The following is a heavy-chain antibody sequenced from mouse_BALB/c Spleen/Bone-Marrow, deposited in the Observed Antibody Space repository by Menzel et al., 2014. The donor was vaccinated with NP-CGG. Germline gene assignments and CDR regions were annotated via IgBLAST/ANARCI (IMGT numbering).Heavy chain of an antibody. V-gene: IGHV4-1*02. D-gene: IGHD1-2*01. J-gene: IGHJ3*01. CDR3: ASLHYYGFFAY. CDR2: TNPDSSTI. CDR1: GFDFSRYW. Sequence: EVQGVESGGGLVQPGGSLKLSCAASGFDFSRYWMSWVRQAPGKGLEWIGETNPDSSTINYTPSLKDKFIISRDNAKNTLYLQMSKVRSEDTALYYCASLHYYGFFAYWGQGTLVTVSA.